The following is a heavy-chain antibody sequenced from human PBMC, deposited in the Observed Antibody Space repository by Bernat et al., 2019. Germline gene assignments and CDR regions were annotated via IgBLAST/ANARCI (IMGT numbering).Heavy chain of an antibody. J-gene: IGHJ2*01. CDR3: ARGLASPAVAVTTEHQFPWYFDL. CDR2: IYYSGST. CDR1: GGSISSYY. D-gene: IGHD4-17*01. V-gene: IGHV4-59*01. Sequence: QVQLQESGPGLVKPSETLSLTCTVSGGSISSYYWSWIRQPPGKGLEWIGYIYYSGSTNYNPSLKSRVTISVDTSKNQFSLKLSSVTAADTAVYYCARGLASPAVAVTTEHQFPWYFDLWGRGTLVTVSS.